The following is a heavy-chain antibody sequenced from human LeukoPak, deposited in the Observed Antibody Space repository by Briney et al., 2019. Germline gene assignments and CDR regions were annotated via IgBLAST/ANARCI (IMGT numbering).Heavy chain of an antibody. CDR3: ARPGYCSGGSCYSVYYYGMDV. J-gene: IGHJ6*02. V-gene: IGHV1-2*02. CDR1: GYTFTGYY. CDR2: INPNSGGT. D-gene: IGHD2-15*01. Sequence: ASVKVSCTASGYTFTGYYMHCVRQAPGQGLEWMGWINPNSGGTNYAQKFQGRVTMTRDTSISTAYMELSRLRSDDTAVYYCARPGYCSGGSCYSVYYYGMDVWGQGTTVTVSS.